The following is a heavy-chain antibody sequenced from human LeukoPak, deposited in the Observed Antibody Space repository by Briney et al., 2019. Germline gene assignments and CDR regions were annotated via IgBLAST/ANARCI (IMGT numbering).Heavy chain of an antibody. J-gene: IGHJ4*02. CDR2: VFYPGST. Sequence: PSETLSLTCTVSGGPIDRRYWSWIRQPPGKGLEWIGYVFYPGSTNYNPSLKSRVTMSLDTSRDQFSLRLTSVTAADTAIYYCASRPAGSTWYGVFDYWSQGTLVTVSS. D-gene: IGHD6-13*01. CDR1: GGPIDRRY. CDR3: ASRPAGSTWYGVFDY. V-gene: IGHV4-59*11.